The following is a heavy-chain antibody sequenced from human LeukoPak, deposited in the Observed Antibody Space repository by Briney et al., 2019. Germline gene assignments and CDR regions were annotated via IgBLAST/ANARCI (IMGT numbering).Heavy chain of an antibody. J-gene: IGHJ4*02. CDR2: ISSSRSYT. CDR1: GFAFSSYS. D-gene: IGHD1-26*01. V-gene: IGHV3-21*01. CDR3: ARGGTNFDY. Sequence: GGSLRLSCAASGFAFSSYSMNWVRQAPGKGLEWASSISSSRSYTYYADSVRGRFTVSRDNAKNSLYLQMNSLRAEDTAVYYCARGGTNFDYWGQGTLVTVSS.